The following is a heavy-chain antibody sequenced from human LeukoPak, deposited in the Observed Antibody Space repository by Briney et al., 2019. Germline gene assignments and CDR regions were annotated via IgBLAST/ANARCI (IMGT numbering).Heavy chain of an antibody. CDR2: ISWNSGSI. CDR3: AKDNSGTFDY. V-gene: IGHV3-9*01. D-gene: IGHD1/OR15-1a*01. J-gene: IGHJ4*02. CDR1: GFTFDDYA. Sequence: GGSLRLSCAASGFTFDDYAMHWARQAPGKGLEWVSGISWNSGSIGYADSVKGRFTISRDNAKNSLYLQMNSLRAEDTALYYCAKDNSGTFDYWGQGTLVTVSS.